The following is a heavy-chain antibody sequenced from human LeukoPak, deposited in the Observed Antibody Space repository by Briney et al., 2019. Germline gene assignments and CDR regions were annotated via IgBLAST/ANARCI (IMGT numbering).Heavy chain of an antibody. CDR1: GRIFDDYA. CDR3: AKRGNGGNAFDI. CDR2: ITWDSKNS. Sequence: GGSLRLSCAASGRIFDDYAMHWIRQVPGKGLEWVSGITWDSKNSGYADSVKGRFTISRDNAKNSLYLQMNSLRTEDTALYYCAKRGNGGNAFDIWGQGTMVTVSS. D-gene: IGHD7-27*01. J-gene: IGHJ3*02. V-gene: IGHV3-9*01.